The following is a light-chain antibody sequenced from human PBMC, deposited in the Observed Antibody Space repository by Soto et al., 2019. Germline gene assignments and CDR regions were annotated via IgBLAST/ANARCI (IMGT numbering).Light chain of an antibody. Sequence: QSALTQPRSVSGSPGQSVTISCTGTSSDVGDYNYVSWYQQQHPGKAPKLMIYDVSKRPSGVPDRFSGSKSGSTASLTISGLQAEDEADYYCCSYAGSYTWVFGGGTQLTVL. CDR1: SSDVGDYNY. CDR2: DVS. J-gene: IGLJ3*02. CDR3: CSYAGSYTWV. V-gene: IGLV2-11*01.